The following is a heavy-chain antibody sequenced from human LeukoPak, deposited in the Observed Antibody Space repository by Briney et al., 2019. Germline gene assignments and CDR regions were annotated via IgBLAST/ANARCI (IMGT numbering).Heavy chain of an antibody. CDR1: GFTFSSYA. D-gene: IGHD2-15*01. J-gene: IGHJ4*02. Sequence: PGGSLRLSCAASGFTFSSYAMTWVRQGPGERLEWVSSITDNGINTYYIDSVKGRFTMSRDNSKDTLYLQMSSLRADDSALYYCARAPYPSCNDASCYPLDYWGQGTLVTVSS. V-gene: IGHV3-23*01. CDR3: ARAPYPSCNDASCYPLDY. CDR2: ITDNGINT.